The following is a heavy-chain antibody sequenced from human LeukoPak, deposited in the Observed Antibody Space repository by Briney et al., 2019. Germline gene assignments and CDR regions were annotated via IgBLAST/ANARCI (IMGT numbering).Heavy chain of an antibody. CDR1: GFAFSSYW. D-gene: IGHD2-15*01. J-gene: IGHJ4*02. Sequence: PGGSLRLSCAASGFAFSSYWMHWVRQAPGKGLVWVSRISSDGSSTSYADSVKGRFTISRDNAKNTLYLQMNSLRAEDTAVYYCTRDQIYCSGGYRYFEHWGQGTLVTASS. CDR3: TRDQIYCSGGYRYFEH. V-gene: IGHV3-74*01. CDR2: ISSDGSST.